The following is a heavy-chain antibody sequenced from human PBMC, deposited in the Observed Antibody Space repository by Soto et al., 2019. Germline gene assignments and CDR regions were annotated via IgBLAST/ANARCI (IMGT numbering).Heavy chain of an antibody. CDR1: GGSISSGDYY. J-gene: IGHJ3*02. CDR3: ARDKEWESPDDAFDI. Sequence: LSLTCTVSGGSISSGDYYWSWIRQPPGKGLEWIGYIYYSGSTYYNPSLKSRVTISVDTSKNQFSLKLSSVTAADTAVYYCARDKEWESPDDAFDIWGQGTMVTVSS. D-gene: IGHD1-26*01. V-gene: IGHV4-30-4*01. CDR2: IYYSGST.